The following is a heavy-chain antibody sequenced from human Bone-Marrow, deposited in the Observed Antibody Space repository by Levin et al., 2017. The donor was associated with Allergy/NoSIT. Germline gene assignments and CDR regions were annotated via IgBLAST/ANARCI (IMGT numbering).Heavy chain of an antibody. V-gene: IGHV5-51*01. CDR3: ARSPGLHSYGLY. CDR1: GYSFTSYC. CDR2: ISPGASDT. Sequence: GESLKISCKGSGYSFTSYCFGWVRPMPGKGLEWMGIISPGASDTSTRPSFPGQVTISADKAISTAYLQWSSLKASDTAMYYCARSPGLHSYGLYWGQGTLVTVSA. J-gene: IGHJ4*02. D-gene: IGHD5-18*01.